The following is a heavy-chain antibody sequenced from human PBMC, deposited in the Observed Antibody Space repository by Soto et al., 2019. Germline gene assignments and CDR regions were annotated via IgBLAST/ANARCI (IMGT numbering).Heavy chain of an antibody. CDR3: ARQYYHTNGFYPTD. V-gene: IGHV5-51*01. Sequence: PGESLNISCKGSGYNFPIYWIGWVRQMPGKGLEWMGIIYPGDSDTRYSPSFQGQVTISADKSISTAYLQWSSLTASDTAIYYCARQYYHTNGFYPTDWGQGTLVSVSS. CDR2: IYPGDSDT. D-gene: IGHD3-22*01. CDR1: GYNFPIYW. J-gene: IGHJ4*02.